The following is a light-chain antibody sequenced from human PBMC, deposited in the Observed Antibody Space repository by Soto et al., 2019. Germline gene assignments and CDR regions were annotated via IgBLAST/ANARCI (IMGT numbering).Light chain of an antibody. CDR1: QSVNNY. CDR2: DAS. J-gene: IGKJ4*01. CDR3: QQRSTWPLT. Sequence: EIVMTQSPATLSLSPGERATLSCRASQSVNNYLAWYQQKPGQAPRLLIYDASKRATGIPARFSGSGSGTDFTLTISNLEPEDFAVYHCQQRSTWPLTFGGGTKVEIK. V-gene: IGKV3-11*01.